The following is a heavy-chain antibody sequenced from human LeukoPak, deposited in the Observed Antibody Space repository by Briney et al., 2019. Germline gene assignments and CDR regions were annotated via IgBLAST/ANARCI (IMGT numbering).Heavy chain of an antibody. CDR2: ISSSSSYI. V-gene: IGHV3-21*01. CDR1: GFTFSSYS. J-gene: IGHJ4*02. D-gene: IGHD2-15*01. CDR3: ARGVAATYFDY. Sequence: GGSLRLSCAASGFTFSSYSRNWVRQAPGKGLEWVSSISSSSSYIYYAYSVKGRFTISRDNAKNSLYLQMNSLRAEDTAVYYCARGVAATYFDYWGQGTLVTVSS.